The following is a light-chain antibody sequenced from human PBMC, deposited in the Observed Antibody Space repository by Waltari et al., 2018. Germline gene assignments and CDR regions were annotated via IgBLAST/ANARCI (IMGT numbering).Light chain of an antibody. CDR2: GAY. CDR3: QHHVRLPAT. V-gene: IGKV3-20*01. CDR1: QSVNTY. Sequence: IVLTPSPGTLSLSPGDRATLSCRASQSVNTYLAWYQQKHGQAPRLLIYGAYTRAAGIPYRFSGSGSGADFSLTISRLEAEDFAVYYCQHHVRLPATFGQGTKVEIK. J-gene: IGKJ1*01.